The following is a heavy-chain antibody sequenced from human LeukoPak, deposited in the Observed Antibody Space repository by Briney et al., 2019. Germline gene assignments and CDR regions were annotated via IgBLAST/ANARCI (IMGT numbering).Heavy chain of an antibody. CDR3: AKVGDYYGSGKYSNFDY. V-gene: IGHV3-9*01. J-gene: IGHJ4*02. D-gene: IGHD3-10*01. CDR1: GFTFDDYA. Sequence: GGSLRLSCAASGFTFDDYAMHWVRQAPGKGLEWVSGISWNSGSIGYADSVKGRFTISRDNAKNSLYLQMSSLRAEDTAVYYCAKVGDYYGSGKYSNFDYWGQGTLVTVSS. CDR2: ISWNSGSI.